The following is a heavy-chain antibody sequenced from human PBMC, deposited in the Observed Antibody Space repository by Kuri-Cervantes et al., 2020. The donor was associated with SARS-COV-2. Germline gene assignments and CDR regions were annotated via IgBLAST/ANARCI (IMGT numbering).Heavy chain of an antibody. CDR2: IYYSGSV. V-gene: IGHV4-59*01. D-gene: IGHD4-17*01. CDR1: GGPISSSY. CDR3: TTVTPTSVFDF. J-gene: IGHJ4*02. Sequence: GSLRLSCTVSGGPISSSYWSWIRQPPGKGLEWIGYIYYSGSVSYNPSLMSRVTISVDTSKNQFSLRLTSVTAADTAVYYCTTVTPTSVFDFWGQGTLVTVSS.